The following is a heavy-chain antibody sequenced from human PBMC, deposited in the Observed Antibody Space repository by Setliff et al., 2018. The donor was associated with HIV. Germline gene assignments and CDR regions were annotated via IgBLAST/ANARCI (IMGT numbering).Heavy chain of an antibody. D-gene: IGHD3-3*01. CDR1: GYTFSGYY. V-gene: IGHV1-2*02. CDR2: INPNSGGT. J-gene: IGHJ4*02. Sequence: GASVKVSCKASGYTFSGYYMHWVRQAPGPGLEWMGWINPNSGGTNNAQKFQGRVTMTRDTSINTAYMELARLRSDDTALYFCARARANFWTTRVQYYFDYWGQGILVTVSS. CDR3: ARARANFWTTRVQYYFDY.